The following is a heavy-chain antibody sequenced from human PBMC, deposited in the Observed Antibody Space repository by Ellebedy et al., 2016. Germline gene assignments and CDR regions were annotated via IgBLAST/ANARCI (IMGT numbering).Heavy chain of an antibody. J-gene: IGHJ6*02. Sequence: GESLKISCAASGFTFSSYAMSWVRQAPGKGLEWVSAISGSGGSTYYADSVKGRFTISRDNSKNTLYLQMNSLRAEDTAVYYCARVWDCSGGSCYYLYYYGMDVWGQGTTVTVSS. D-gene: IGHD2-15*01. CDR2: ISGSGGST. CDR1: GFTFSSYA. CDR3: ARVWDCSGGSCYYLYYYGMDV. V-gene: IGHV3-23*01.